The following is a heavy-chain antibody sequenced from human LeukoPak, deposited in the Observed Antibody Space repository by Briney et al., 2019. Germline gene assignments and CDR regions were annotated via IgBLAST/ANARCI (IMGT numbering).Heavy chain of an antibody. CDR3: ARDGGDKFDY. Sequence: GGSLRLSCAASGFTFSSYGMHWVRQAPGKGLEWVAAIWYDGSNKYYADSVKGRFTISRDNSKNTLYLQMNSLRAEDTAVYYCARDGGDKFDYWGQGTLVTVSS. V-gene: IGHV3-33*01. J-gene: IGHJ4*02. D-gene: IGHD2-21*02. CDR2: IWYDGSNK. CDR1: GFTFSSYG.